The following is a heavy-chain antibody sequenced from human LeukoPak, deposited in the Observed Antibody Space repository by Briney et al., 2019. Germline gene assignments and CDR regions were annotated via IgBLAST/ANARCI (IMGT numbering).Heavy chain of an antibody. Sequence: GGSLRLSCTASGFTFGDYAMSWFRQAPGKGLEWIGFIRSKAYGGTTEYAASVKGRFTISRDDSKSVAYLQMNSLKTEDTAVYYRSRDVKYYDSSGPVDYWGQGALVTVSS. CDR1: GFTFGDYA. D-gene: IGHD3-22*01. CDR3: SRDVKYYDSSGPVDY. V-gene: IGHV3-49*03. J-gene: IGHJ4*02. CDR2: IRSKAYGGTT.